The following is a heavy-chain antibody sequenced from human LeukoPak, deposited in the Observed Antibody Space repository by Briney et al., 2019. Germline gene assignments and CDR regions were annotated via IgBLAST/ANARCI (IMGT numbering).Heavy chain of an antibody. CDR2: IDRGGST. CDR3: ARLPGKITISGVVPHYFDY. CDR1: GGSFSGYF. D-gene: IGHD3-3*01. J-gene: IGHJ4*02. Sequence: SETLSLTCAVYGGSFSGYFWSWIRQPPGKGLEWSGEIDRGGSTNYNPSLKSRVTISVDTSKNQFSLKLSSVTAADTAVYYCARLPGKITISGVVPHYFDYWGQGILVTVSS. V-gene: IGHV4-34*01.